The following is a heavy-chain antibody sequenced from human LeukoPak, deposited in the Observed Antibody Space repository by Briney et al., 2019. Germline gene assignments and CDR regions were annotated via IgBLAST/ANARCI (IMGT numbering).Heavy chain of an antibody. J-gene: IGHJ3*02. V-gene: IGHV1-69*05. D-gene: IGHD6-19*01. CDR2: IIPIFGTA. Sequence: SVKVSCKASGGTFSSYAISWVRQAPGQGLEWMGGIIPIFGTANYAQKFQGRVTITTDESTSTAYMELSSLRSEDTAVYYCARDLAVAGTGDAFDIWGQGTMVTVPS. CDR1: GGTFSSYA. CDR3: ARDLAVAGTGDAFDI.